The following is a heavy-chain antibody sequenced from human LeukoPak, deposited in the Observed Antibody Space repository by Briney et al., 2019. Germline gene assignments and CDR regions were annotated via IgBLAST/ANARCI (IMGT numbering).Heavy chain of an antibody. D-gene: IGHD6-19*01. CDR1: GGSISSYY. CDR3: ARDPDGIAVAGTPDAFDI. Sequence: SETLSLTCTVSGGSISSYYWSWIRQPPGKGLEWIGRIYTSGSTNYNPSLKSRVTMSVDTSKNQFSLKLSSVTAADTAVYYCARDPDGIAVAGTPDAFDIWGQGTMVTVSS. CDR2: IYTSGST. V-gene: IGHV4-4*07. J-gene: IGHJ3*02.